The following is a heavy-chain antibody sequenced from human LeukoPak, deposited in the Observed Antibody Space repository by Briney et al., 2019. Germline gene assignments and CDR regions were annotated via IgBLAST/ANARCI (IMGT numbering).Heavy chain of an antibody. V-gene: IGHV1-2*02. D-gene: IGHD6-13*01. Sequence: ASVKVSCKTSGYSFIGYYMHWVRQAPGQGLEWMGWINPNSGSTNYAQKFQGRVTMTRDTSFSTAYMELSRLSSDDTAVYYCARIGKQLNWFDPGGQGTLVSVSS. CDR2: INPNSGST. CDR1: GYSFIGYY. J-gene: IGHJ5*02. CDR3: ARIGKQLNWFDP.